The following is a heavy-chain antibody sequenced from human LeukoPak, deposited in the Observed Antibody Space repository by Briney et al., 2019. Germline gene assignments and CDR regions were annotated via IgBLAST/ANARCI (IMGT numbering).Heavy chain of an antibody. CDR2: IWYDASNK. V-gene: IGHV3-33*01. CDR3: VRGVGVSRFNYFDP. CDR1: GFIFSTYG. D-gene: IGHD1-26*01. Sequence: GGSLRLSCAASGFIFSTYGMHWVRQAPGKGLEWVAVIWYDASNKYYADSVKGRFTISRDNSKNTLYLQMNSLRDDDTAVYYCVRGVGVSRFNYFDPWGQGTLVTVSS. J-gene: IGHJ5*02.